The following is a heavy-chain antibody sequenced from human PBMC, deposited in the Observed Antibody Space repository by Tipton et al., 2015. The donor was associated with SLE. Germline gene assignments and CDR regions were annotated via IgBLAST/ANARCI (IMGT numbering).Heavy chain of an antibody. CDR2: IYYSGST. Sequence: TLSLTCTVSGGSISSSSYYWGWIRQPPGKGLEWIGSIYYSGSTYYNPSLKSRVTISVDTSKNQFSLKLSSVTAADTAVYYCALAAAGTLDYWGQRTLATASS. CDR3: ALAAAGTLDY. J-gene: IGHJ4*02. CDR1: GGSISSSSYY. D-gene: IGHD6-13*01. V-gene: IGHV4-39*01.